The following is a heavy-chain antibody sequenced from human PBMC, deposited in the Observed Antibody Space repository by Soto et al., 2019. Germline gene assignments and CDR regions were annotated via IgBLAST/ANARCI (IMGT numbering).Heavy chain of an antibody. CDR1: GFTSSSFV. Sequence: QAQLVESGGGVVQPGTSLRLSCAASGFTSSSFVIHWVRQAPGKGLEWLAVISSDGNNQYYADSVKGRFTISRDNSKRTLYLQVNSLRAEDTAVYFCAKERGVLDAFDMWGQGTMVTVS. CDR3: AKERGVLDAFDM. J-gene: IGHJ3*02. CDR2: ISSDGNNQ. V-gene: IGHV3-30*18. D-gene: IGHD3-10*01.